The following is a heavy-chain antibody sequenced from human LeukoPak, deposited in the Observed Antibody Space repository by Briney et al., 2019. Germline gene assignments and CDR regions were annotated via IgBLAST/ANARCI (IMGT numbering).Heavy chain of an antibody. CDR3: ARADYGGNPGEVDY. Sequence: QSGGSLRLSCAASGFTFSSYSMNWVRQAPGKGLEWVSYISSSSSTIYYADSVKGRFTISRDNAKNSLYLQMNSLRAEDTAVYYCARADYGGNPGEVDYWGQGTLVTVSS. V-gene: IGHV3-48*04. D-gene: IGHD4-23*01. J-gene: IGHJ4*02. CDR1: GFTFSSYS. CDR2: ISSSSSTI.